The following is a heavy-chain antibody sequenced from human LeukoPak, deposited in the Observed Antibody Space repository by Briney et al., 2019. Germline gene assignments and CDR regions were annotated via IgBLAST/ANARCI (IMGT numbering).Heavy chain of an antibody. V-gene: IGHV3-7*01. CDR3: ARGPPYGSRSDYFDY. CDR2: VTKDASEK. CDR1: GFTFSKNW. D-gene: IGHD3-10*01. J-gene: IGHJ4*02. Sequence: GGSLRLSCAASGFTFSKNWMTWVRQAPWEGLECVASVTKDASEKYYVDSVKGRFTISRDNAKNSLYLQMNSLRVEDTAVYYCARGPPYGSRSDYFDYWGQGTLVTVSS.